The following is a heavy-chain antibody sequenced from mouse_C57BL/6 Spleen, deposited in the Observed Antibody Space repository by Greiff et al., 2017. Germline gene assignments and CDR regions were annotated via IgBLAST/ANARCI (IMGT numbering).Heavy chain of an antibody. CDR2: IHPNSGST. CDR3: ARSGDYDDFDY. V-gene: IGHV1-64*01. CDR1: GYTFTSYW. D-gene: IGHD2-4*01. J-gene: IGHJ2*01. Sequence: VKLQQPGAELVKPGASVKLSCKASGYTFTSYWMHWVKQRPGQGLEWIGMIHPNSGSTNYNEKFKSKATLTVDKSSSTAYMQLSSLTSEDSAVYYCARSGDYDDFDYWGQGTTLTVSS.